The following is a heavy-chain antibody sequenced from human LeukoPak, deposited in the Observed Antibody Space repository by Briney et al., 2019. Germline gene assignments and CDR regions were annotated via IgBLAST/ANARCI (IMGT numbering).Heavy chain of an antibody. Sequence: GGSLRLSCVASGFTFSSYSMNWVRQAPGKGLEWVSSISSSSSYIYYADSVKGRFTISRDNAKNSPYLQMNSLRAEDTAVYYCARGDRDLYCSSTSCYPVLGGQGTLVTVSS. J-gene: IGHJ4*02. D-gene: IGHD2-2*01. V-gene: IGHV3-21*01. CDR1: GFTFSSYS. CDR3: ARGDRDLYCSSTSCYPVL. CDR2: ISSSSSYI.